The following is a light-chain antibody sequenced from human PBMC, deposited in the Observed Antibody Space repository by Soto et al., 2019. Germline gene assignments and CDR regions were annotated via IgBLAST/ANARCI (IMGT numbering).Light chain of an antibody. V-gene: IGLV1-51*01. CDR3: GTWDSSLGAVV. Sequence: QSVLTQPPSVSAAPGQKVTISCSGSSSNIGNNYVSWYQQLTGTAPKLLIYDSNKRPSGIPDRFSGSKSGTSATLGITGLQTGDEADYYCGTWDSSLGAVVFGGGTKLTVL. J-gene: IGLJ2*01. CDR2: DSN. CDR1: SSNIGNNY.